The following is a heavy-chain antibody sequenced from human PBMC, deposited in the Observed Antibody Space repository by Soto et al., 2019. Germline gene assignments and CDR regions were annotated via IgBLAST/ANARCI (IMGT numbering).Heavy chain of an antibody. CDR2: IIPIFGTA. CDR3: ARESSSLVWPSEYYYYGMDV. J-gene: IGHJ6*02. CDR1: GGTFSSYA. Sequence: ASVKVYCKASGGTFSSYAISWVRQAPGQGLEWMGGIIPIFGTANYAQKFQGRVTITADESTSTAYMELSSLRSEDTAVYYCARESSSLVWPSEYYYYGMDVWGQGTTVTVSS. V-gene: IGHV1-69*13. D-gene: IGHD6-13*01.